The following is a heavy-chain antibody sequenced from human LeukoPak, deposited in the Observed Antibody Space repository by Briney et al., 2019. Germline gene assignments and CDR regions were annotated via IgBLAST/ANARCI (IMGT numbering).Heavy chain of an antibody. CDR3: TRESGAFSPFGF. Sequence: SGTLSLTCAVSGGSVLSTNWWSWVRQPPGKGLEWIGEVHLNGATNYNPSVDGRVTMSIDKSKNHLSLEVISVTAADTAMYYCTRESGAFSPFGFWGQGTLVTVSS. CDR1: GGSVLSTNW. CDR2: VHLNGAT. D-gene: IGHD1-26*01. J-gene: IGHJ4*02. V-gene: IGHV4-4*02.